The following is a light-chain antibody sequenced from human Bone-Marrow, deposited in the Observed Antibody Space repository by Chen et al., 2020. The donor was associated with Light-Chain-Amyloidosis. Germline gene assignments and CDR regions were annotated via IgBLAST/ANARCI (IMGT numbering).Light chain of an antibody. J-gene: IGLJ3*02. CDR3: SSYAGSNNLV. CDR1: TSEVGGYNY. CDR2: AVS. Sequence: QSALTQPPSASGSPGPSVTISCTGTTSEVGGYNYVSWYQPHPGKAPKLMIYAVSKRPSGVPDLFSGSKSGSTASLTVSGLQAEDEADYYCSSYAGSNNLVFGRGTKLTVL. V-gene: IGLV2-8*01.